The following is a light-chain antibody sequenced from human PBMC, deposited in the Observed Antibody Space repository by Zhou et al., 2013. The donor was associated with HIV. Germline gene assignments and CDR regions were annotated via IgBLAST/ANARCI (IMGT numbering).Light chain of an antibody. CDR1: QTVSTW. CDR3: QQYFRYST. J-gene: IGKJ1*01. Sequence: DIQMTQSPSTLSASVGDTVIITCRASQTVSTWLAWYQQKPGKAPKILISKASSLESGVPSRFSGSGSGTEFTLTISSLQPDDFATYYCQQYFRYSTFGQGTKVDIK. V-gene: IGKV1-5*03. CDR2: KAS.